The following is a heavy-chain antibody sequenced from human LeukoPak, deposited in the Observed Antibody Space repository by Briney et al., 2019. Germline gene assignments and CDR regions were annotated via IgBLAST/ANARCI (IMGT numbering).Heavy chain of an antibody. Sequence: PSETLSLTCTVSGYSISSGYYWGWIRQPPGKGLEWIGSIYHSGRTYYNPSLKSRVTISVDTSKNQFSLKVSSVTAADTAVYYCASLRERSYYARGFDYWGQGTLVTVSS. CDR1: GYSISSGYY. J-gene: IGHJ4*02. CDR3: ASLRERSYYARGFDY. CDR2: IYHSGRT. D-gene: IGHD1-26*01. V-gene: IGHV4-38-2*02.